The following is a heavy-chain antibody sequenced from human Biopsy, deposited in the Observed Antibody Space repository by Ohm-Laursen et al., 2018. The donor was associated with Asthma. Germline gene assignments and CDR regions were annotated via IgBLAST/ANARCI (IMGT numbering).Heavy chain of an antibody. J-gene: IGHJ4*02. CDR3: AKRRGCSGHDNDY. CDR1: GFTFHNYV. V-gene: IGHV3-30*18. D-gene: IGHD5-12*01. CDR2: ISYDGNHK. Sequence: SLRLSCAASGFTFHNYVMHWVRQAPGKGLEWVAVISYDGNHKFYEDSVKGRFTISRDNSKNTLYLQMNSLRTEDTAVYYCAKRRGCSGHDNDYWGQGTLVIVSS.